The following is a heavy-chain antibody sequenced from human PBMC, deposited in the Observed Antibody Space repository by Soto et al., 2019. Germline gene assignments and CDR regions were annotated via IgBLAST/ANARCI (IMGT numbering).Heavy chain of an antibody. D-gene: IGHD3-16*02. Sequence: SVKVSCKASGGTFSSYAISCVRQAPGQVLEWMGGIIPIFGTANYAQKFQGRVTITADESTSTAYMELSSLRSEDTAVYYCAGPNGGLRLGELSPYYYYYGMDVWGQGTTVTVSS. V-gene: IGHV1-69*13. CDR2: IIPIFGTA. CDR3: AGPNGGLRLGELSPYYYYYGMDV. CDR1: GGTFSSYA. J-gene: IGHJ6*02.